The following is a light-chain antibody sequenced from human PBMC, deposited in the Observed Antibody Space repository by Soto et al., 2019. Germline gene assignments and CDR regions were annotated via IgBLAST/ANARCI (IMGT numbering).Light chain of an antibody. J-gene: IGLJ1*01. CDR3: SSYTSSSTPYV. CDR1: ISDVGGYNY. Sequence: QSVLTQPASVSGSPGQSTTISCTGTISDVGGYNYVSWYQQHPGKAPKLMIYDVSSRPSGVSNRFSGAKSGNTASLTISGLQTEDEADYYCSSYTSSSTPYVFGTGTKVTVL. CDR2: DVS. V-gene: IGLV2-14*01.